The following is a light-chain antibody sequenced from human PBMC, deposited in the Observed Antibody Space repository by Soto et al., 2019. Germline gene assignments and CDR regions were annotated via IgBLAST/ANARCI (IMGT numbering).Light chain of an antibody. CDR1: QHVSSN. J-gene: IGKJ2*01. CDR3: QQYNNWPYT. Sequence: EIVMTQSPATLSVSPGGSATLSCRASQHVSSNFAWYRQKPGQAPTLLIYRASTRASGIPARFSGSGSGTEFTLTMSSRQSEDFAVYYCQQYNNWPYTFGQGIKLEIK. CDR2: RAS. V-gene: IGKV3-15*01.